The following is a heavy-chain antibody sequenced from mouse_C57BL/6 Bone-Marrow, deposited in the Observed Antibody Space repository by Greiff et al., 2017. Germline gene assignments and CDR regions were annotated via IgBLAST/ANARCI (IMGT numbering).Heavy chain of an antibody. D-gene: IGHD1-1*01. V-gene: IGHV1-39*01. CDR2: INPNYGTT. CDR1: GYSFTDYN. CDR3: ARLTTVVATDYAMDY. Sequence: EVQLVESGPELVKPGASVKISCKASGYSFTDYNMNWVKQSNGKSLEWIGVINPNYGTTSYNQKFKGKATLTVDQSSSTAYMQLNSLTSEDSAVYYCARLTTVVATDYAMDYWGQGTSVTVSS. J-gene: IGHJ4*01.